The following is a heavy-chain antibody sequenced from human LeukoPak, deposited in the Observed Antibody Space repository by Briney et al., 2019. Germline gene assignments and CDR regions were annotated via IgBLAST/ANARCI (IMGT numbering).Heavy chain of an antibody. CDR2: ISAYNGNT. J-gene: IGHJ5*02. CDR1: GYIFTTHG. CDR3: ARDLIAARPGWFDP. V-gene: IGHV1-18*01. Sequence: ASVKVSCKASGYIFTTHGINWVRQAPGQGLEWMGWISAYNGNTNYAQNLQGRVTLTTDTSASTAYMELRSLRSDDTAVYYCARDLIAARPGWFDPWGQGNLVIVSS. D-gene: IGHD6-6*01.